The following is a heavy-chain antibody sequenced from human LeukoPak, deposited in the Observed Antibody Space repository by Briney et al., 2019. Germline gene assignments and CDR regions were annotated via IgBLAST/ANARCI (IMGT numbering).Heavy chain of an antibody. Sequence: SETLSLTCTVSGGSISSYYWSWIRQPPGKGLEWIGYIYCSGSTNYNPSLKSRVTISVDTSKNQFSLKLSSVTAADTAVYYCAREAGYYGSGSYLPYYYYYYGMDVWGQGTTVTVSS. D-gene: IGHD3-10*01. V-gene: IGHV4-59*01. J-gene: IGHJ6*02. CDR3: AREAGYYGSGSYLPYYYYYYGMDV. CDR1: GGSISSYY. CDR2: IYCSGST.